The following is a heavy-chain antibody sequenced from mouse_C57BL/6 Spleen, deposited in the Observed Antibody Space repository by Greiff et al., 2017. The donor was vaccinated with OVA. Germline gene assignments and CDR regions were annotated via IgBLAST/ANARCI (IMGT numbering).Heavy chain of an antibody. CDR1: GCAFSSYW. Sequence: VQLQQSGAELVKPGASVKISCKASGCAFSSYWMNWVKQRPGKGLEWIGQISPGDGDTNSNGKFKGKATLTADKSSSTAYMQLSSLTSEDTAVYFSARKRNGNLSSYCDDWGKGTTLTVSS. J-gene: IGHJ2*01. V-gene: IGHV1-80*01. CDR2: ISPGDGDT. D-gene: IGHD2-1*01. CDR3: ARKRNGNLSSYCDD.